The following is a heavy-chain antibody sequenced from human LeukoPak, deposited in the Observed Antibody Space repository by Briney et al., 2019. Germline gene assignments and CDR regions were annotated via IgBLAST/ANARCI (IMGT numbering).Heavy chain of an antibody. V-gene: IGHV3-30*18. CDR3: AKDNIAAAAFDY. J-gene: IGHJ4*02. Sequence: PGRSLRLSCAASGFTFSSYGMHWVRQAPGKGLEWVTVISYDGSKKYYGDSVKGRFTISRDNSKNTLYLQMNSLRAEDTAVYYCAKDNIAAAAFDYWGQGTLVTVSS. D-gene: IGHD6-13*01. CDR1: GFTFSSYG. CDR2: ISYDGSKK.